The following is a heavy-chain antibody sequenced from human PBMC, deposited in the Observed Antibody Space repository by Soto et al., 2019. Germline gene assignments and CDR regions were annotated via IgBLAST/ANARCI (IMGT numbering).Heavy chain of an antibody. CDR2: INPSGGST. J-gene: IGHJ4*02. Sequence: ASVKVSCKASGYTFTSYYMHWVRQAPGQGLEWMGIINPSGGSTSYAQKFQGRVTMTRDTSTSTVYMELSSLRSEDTAVYYCAMDRAVVVAATRRNYCSYWGQGALVTVSS. V-gene: IGHV1-46*01. CDR3: AMDRAVVVAATRRNYCSY. D-gene: IGHD2-15*01. CDR1: GYTFTSYY.